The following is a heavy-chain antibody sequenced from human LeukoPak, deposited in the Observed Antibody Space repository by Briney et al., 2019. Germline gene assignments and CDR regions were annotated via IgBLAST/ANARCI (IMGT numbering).Heavy chain of an antibody. Sequence: PGGSLRLSCAASGFTVSSNYMSWVRQAPGKGLEWVAVISYDGSNKYYADSVKGRFTISRDNSKNTLYLQMNSLRAEDTAVYYCARDLIAAGFDYWGQGTLVTVSS. V-gene: IGHV3-30-3*01. CDR3: ARDLIAAGFDY. CDR1: GFTVSSNY. CDR2: ISYDGSNK. D-gene: IGHD6-13*01. J-gene: IGHJ4*02.